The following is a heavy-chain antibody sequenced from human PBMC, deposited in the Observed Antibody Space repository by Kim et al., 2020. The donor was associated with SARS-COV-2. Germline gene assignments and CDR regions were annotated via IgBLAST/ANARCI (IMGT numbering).Heavy chain of an antibody. CDR3: ARDNCSSTSCFYYYYGMDV. D-gene: IGHD2-2*01. V-gene: IGHV3-33*01. CDR2: IWYDGSNK. Sequence: GGSLRLSCAASGFTFSSYGMHWVRQAPGKGLEWVAVIWYDGSNKYYADSVKGRFTISRDNSKNTLYLQMNSLRAEDTAVYYCARDNCSSTSCFYYYYGMDVWGQGTTVTVSS. CDR1: GFTFSSYG. J-gene: IGHJ6*02.